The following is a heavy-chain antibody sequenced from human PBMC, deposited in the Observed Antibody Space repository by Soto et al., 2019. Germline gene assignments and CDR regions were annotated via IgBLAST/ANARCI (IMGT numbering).Heavy chain of an antibody. V-gene: IGHV3-30*18. D-gene: IGHD6-13*01. Sequence: QVQLVESGGGVVQPGRSLRLSCAASGFTFSSYGMHWVRQAPGKGLEWVAVISYDGSNKYYADSVKGRFTISRDNSKNTLYLQMNSLRAEDTAVYYCAKVFAAVPYYYYYGMDVWGQGTTVTVSS. J-gene: IGHJ6*02. CDR1: GFTFSSYG. CDR2: ISYDGSNK. CDR3: AKVFAAVPYYYYYGMDV.